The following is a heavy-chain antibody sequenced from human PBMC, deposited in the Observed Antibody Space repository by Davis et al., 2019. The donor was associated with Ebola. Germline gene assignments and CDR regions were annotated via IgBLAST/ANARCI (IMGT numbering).Heavy chain of an antibody. V-gene: IGHV5-10-1*01. CDR2: IDPSDSYT. Sequence: GESLKISCKGSGYSFTSYWISWVRQMPGKGLEWMGRIDPSDSYTNYSPSFQGHVTISADKSISTAYLQWSSLKASDTAMYYCARQSDSSGYYFQSGLGVWGKGTTVTVSS. J-gene: IGHJ6*04. CDR1: GYSFTSYW. CDR3: ARQSDSSGYYFQSGLGV. D-gene: IGHD3-22*01.